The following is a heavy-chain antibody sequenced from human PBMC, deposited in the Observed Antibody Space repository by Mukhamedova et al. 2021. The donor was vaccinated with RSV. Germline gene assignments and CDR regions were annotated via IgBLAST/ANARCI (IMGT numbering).Heavy chain of an antibody. J-gene: IGHJ4*02. CDR3: AIDANPTTTRGYFDC. CDR2: ISYSGDTT. CDR1: SYA. D-gene: IGHD4-17*01. V-gene: IGHV3-23*01. Sequence: SYAMTWVRQAPGKGLEWVSAISYSGDTTYYADSVKGRFTISRDNSKNTLYLQMNSLRAADTAIYYCAIDANPTTTRGYFDCWCQGT.